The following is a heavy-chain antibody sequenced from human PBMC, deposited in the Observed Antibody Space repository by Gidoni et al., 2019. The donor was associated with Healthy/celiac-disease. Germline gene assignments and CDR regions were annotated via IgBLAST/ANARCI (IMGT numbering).Heavy chain of an antibody. J-gene: IGHJ5*02. CDR2: IYTRGST. D-gene: IGHD3-10*01. CDR1: GVSISSGSYY. CDR3: ARVMANNWFDP. V-gene: IGHV4-61*02. Sequence: QVQLQESGPGLVKPSQTLSLTCTVSGVSISSGSYYWSWIRQPAGKGLEWIGRIYTRGSTNYNPSLKSRVTTSVDTSKNQFSLKLSSVTAADTAVYYCARVMANNWFDPWGQGTLVTVSS.